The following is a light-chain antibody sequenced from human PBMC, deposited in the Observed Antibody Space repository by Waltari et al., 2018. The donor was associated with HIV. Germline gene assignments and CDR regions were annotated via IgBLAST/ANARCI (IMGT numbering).Light chain of an antibody. Sequence: QSVLTQPPSVSAAPGETVIISCSGSSSNIGNNYVSWYQQLPGTAPKLFIYDDDQRNSGIPDRFSGSRSGTSATLGITGLQTGDEADYYCGTWDTTLSAVVFGGGTKLTVL. J-gene: IGLJ2*01. CDR1: SSNIGNNY. V-gene: IGLV1-51*01. CDR2: DDD. CDR3: GTWDTTLSAVV.